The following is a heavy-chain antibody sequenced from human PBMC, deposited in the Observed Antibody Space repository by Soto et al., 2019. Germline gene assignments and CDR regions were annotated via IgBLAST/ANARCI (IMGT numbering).Heavy chain of an antibody. J-gene: IGHJ4*02. D-gene: IGHD2-2*01. CDR3: ARGYASETDY. CDR1: GGSISSYY. Sequence: SETLSLTCTVSGGSISSYYWSWIRQPPGKGLEWIGYIYYSGSTNYNPSLKSRVTISVDTSKNQFSLKLSSVTAADTAVYYCARGYASETDYWGQGTLVTVSS. CDR2: IYYSGST. V-gene: IGHV4-59*01.